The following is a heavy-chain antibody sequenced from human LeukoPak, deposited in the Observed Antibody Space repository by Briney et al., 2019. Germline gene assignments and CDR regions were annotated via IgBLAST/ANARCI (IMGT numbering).Heavy chain of an antibody. CDR2: INPNSGGT. Sequence: ASVKVSCKASGYTFTSYAMNWVRQAPGQGLEWMGWINPNSGGTNYAQKFRGRVTMTRDTSISTAYMELSRLRSDDTAVYYCARDVPRRGYQLLGHWGQGTLVTVSS. V-gene: IGHV1-2*02. D-gene: IGHD2-2*01. CDR3: ARDVPRRGYQLLGH. CDR1: GYTFTSYA. J-gene: IGHJ4*02.